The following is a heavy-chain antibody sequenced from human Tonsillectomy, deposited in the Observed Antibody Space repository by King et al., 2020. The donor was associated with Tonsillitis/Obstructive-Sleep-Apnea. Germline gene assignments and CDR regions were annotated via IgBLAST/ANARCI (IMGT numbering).Heavy chain of an antibody. CDR2: INHSGST. V-gene: IGHV4-34*01. D-gene: IGHD2-21*01. CDR1: GGSFSGYY. CDR3: ASAVAYCGGDCYPDAFDI. Sequence: VQLQQWGAGLLKPSETLSLTCAVYGGSFSGYYWSWIRQPPGKGLEWIGEINHSGSTNYNPSLKSRVTISVDTSENQFSLKLSSVTAADTAVYYCASAVAYCGGDCYPDAFDIWGQGTMVTVSS. J-gene: IGHJ3*02.